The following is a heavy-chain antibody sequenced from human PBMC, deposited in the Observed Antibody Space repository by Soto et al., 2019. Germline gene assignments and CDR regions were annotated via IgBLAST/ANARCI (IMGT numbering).Heavy chain of an antibody. CDR1: GGSISSGGYY. J-gene: IGHJ6*02. Sequence: QVQLQESGPGLVKPSQTLSLTCTVSGGSISSGGYYWSWIRQHPGKGLEWIGYIYYSGSTYYNPSLKSRVTISIDTSKNQFSLKLSSVTAADTAVYYCARGGRRSPVMDVWGQGTTVTVSS. CDR2: IYYSGST. V-gene: IGHV4-31*03. CDR3: ARGGRRSPVMDV.